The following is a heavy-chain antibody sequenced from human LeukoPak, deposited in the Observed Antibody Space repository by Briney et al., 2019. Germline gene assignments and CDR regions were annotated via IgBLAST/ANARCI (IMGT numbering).Heavy chain of an antibody. V-gene: IGHV3-21*01. CDR3: AREDSGYDRGVDY. D-gene: IGHD5-12*01. J-gene: IGHJ4*02. CDR2: ISSGGTCI. CDR1: GSTFSSYT. Sequence: GGSLRLSCAATGSTFSSYTMNWIRQVPGKGLEWVSSISSGGTCITYADSVKGRFTISRDNAKKSLYLQMNSLRAEDTAVYYCAREDSGYDRGVDYWGQGTLATVSS.